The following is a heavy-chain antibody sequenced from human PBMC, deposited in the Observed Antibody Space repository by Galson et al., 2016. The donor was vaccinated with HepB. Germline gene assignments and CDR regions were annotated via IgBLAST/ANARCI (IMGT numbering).Heavy chain of an antibody. J-gene: IGHJ6*02. V-gene: IGHV3-33*08. CDR2: ISYDGNNR. CDR1: GFTFNNYG. D-gene: IGHD4-17*01. Sequence: SLRLSCATSGFTFNNYGINWVRQAPGKGLEWVAVISYDGNNRHYADAVKGRFTIFRDSSTNTVYLQMNSLRADDTAVYFCARDRGLLHYYYGMDVWGQGTTVTVSS. CDR3: ARDRGLLHYYYGMDV.